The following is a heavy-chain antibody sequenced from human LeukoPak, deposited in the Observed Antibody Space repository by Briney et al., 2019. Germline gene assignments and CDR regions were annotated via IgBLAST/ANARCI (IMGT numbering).Heavy chain of an antibody. CDR1: GFTFSGSA. V-gene: IGHV3-73*01. D-gene: IGHD1-1*01. CDR3: VPGWNDVGGFDY. Sequence: GGSLRLSCAASGFTFSGSAMHWVRQASGKGLEWVGRIRSKANSYATAYAASVKGRFTISRDDSKNTAYLQMNSLKTEDTAVHYCVPGWNDVGGFDYWGQGTLVTVSS. CDR2: IRSKANSYAT. J-gene: IGHJ4*02.